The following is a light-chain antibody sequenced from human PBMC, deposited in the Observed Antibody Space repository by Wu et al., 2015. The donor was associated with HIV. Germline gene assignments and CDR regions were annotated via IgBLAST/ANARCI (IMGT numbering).Light chain of an antibody. V-gene: IGKV1-9*01. CDR2: AAS. CDR3: QQLNTYPHT. CDR1: QDISSY. J-gene: IGKJ4*01. Sequence: DIQLTQSPSFLSASVGDRVTITCRASQDISSYLAWYQQKPGKAPKLLIYAASTLQSGVPSRFSGSGSGTEFTLTISSLQPEDFASYCCQQLNTYPHTFGGGTKVEIK.